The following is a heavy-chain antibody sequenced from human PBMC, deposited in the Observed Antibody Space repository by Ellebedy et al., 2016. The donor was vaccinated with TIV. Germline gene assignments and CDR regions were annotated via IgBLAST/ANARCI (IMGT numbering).Heavy chain of an antibody. CDR3: AKFGSSGDFDY. D-gene: IGHD3-22*01. CDR1: GFTFSRHG. Sequence: GGSLRLSXVASGFTFSRHGMGWVRQGPGKGLEWVAAIIGSGDGTYYADSLKGRFTISRDNSKNTLYLQIDSLRVEDTAVYYCAKFGSSGDFDYWGQGTLVTVSS. J-gene: IGHJ4*02. V-gene: IGHV3-23*01. CDR2: IIGSGDGT.